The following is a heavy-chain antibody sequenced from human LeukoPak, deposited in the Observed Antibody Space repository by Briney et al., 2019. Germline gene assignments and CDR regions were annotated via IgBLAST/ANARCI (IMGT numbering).Heavy chain of an antibody. CDR1: GFTFSSYA. CDR2: ISYDGSNK. D-gene: IGHD1-14*01. Sequence: GGSLRLSCAASGFTFSSYAMHWVRQAPGKGLGWVAVISYDGSNKYYADSVKGRFTISRDNSKNTLYLQMNSLRAEDTAVYYCARDHRDSENFDYWGQGTLVTVSS. CDR3: ARDHRDSENFDY. V-gene: IGHV3-30-3*01. J-gene: IGHJ4*02.